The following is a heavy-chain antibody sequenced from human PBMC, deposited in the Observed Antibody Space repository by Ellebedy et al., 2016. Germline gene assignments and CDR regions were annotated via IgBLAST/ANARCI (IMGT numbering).Heavy chain of an antibody. CDR1: GFTFSDYY. Sequence: GESLKISCAASGFTFSDYYMSWIRQAPGKGLEWVSSISSSSSYIYYADSVKGRFTISRDNAKNSLYLQMNSLRAGDTAVYYCARAESTVPYMDVWGKGTTVTVSS. CDR2: ISSSSSYI. V-gene: IGHV3-11*06. D-gene: IGHD2-2*01. J-gene: IGHJ6*03. CDR3: ARAESTVPYMDV.